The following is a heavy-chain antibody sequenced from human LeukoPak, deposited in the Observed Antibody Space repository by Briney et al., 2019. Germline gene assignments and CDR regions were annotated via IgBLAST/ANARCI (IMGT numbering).Heavy chain of an antibody. Sequence: SETLSLTCSLSGTSIRSSGYFWGWIRQPPGKGLQWIGSIHYGGSTFYNPSLKSRVTISQDTSKDQFSLKLTSVTAADTAVYYSAALDSSAGWFDPWGRGILATVSS. D-gene: IGHD6-19*01. CDR1: GTSIRSSGYF. J-gene: IGHJ5*02. CDR2: IHYGGST. CDR3: AALDSSAGWFDP. V-gene: IGHV4-39*01.